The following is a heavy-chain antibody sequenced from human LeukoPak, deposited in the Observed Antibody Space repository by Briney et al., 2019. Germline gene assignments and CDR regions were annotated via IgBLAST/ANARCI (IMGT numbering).Heavy chain of an antibody. CDR1: GFTFSSYA. CDR2: VTGSVSTR. J-gene: IGHJ3*01. CDR3: VKEFSATPRAAAQTGDAFDV. V-gene: IGHV3-23*01. D-gene: IGHD7-27*01. Sequence: GGSARLCCAASGFTFSSYAMTWVRQAPGKGLEWVSAVTGSVSTRFYADSVKGRFTISRDNSKNTLYLQMNSLRPEDTAVYYCVKEFSATPRAAAQTGDAFDVWGQGTMVTVSS.